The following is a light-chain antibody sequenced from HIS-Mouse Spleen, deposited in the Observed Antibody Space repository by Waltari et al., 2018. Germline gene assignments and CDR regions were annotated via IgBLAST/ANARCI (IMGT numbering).Light chain of an antibody. V-gene: IGLV3-1*01. J-gene: IGLJ2*01. CDR2: QDS. CDR3: QAWDSSYSV. CDR1: KLGDKY. Sequence: SYELTQPPSVSVSPGQTASITCPGDKLGDKYACWYQQKPGQSPVLVIYQDSKRPSGIPERFSGSSSGKTATLTISGTQAMDEADYYCQAWDSSYSVFGGGTKLTVL.